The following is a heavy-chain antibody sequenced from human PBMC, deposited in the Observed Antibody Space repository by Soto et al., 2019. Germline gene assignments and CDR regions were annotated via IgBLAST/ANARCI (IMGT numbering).Heavy chain of an antibody. Sequence: EVQLVETGGGLIQPGGSLRLSCAASGITVSTNYMSWVRQAPGKGLEWVSVIYSDGKTFYADSVKGRFTISRDNSQNTVSLKMNGLRGDDTAVYYCARDGGGGYYDSSGYMAVWGQGTLVTVSS. CDR3: ARDGGGGYYDSSGYMAV. J-gene: IGHJ4*02. D-gene: IGHD3-22*01. V-gene: IGHV3-53*02. CDR2: IYSDGKT. CDR1: GITVSTNY.